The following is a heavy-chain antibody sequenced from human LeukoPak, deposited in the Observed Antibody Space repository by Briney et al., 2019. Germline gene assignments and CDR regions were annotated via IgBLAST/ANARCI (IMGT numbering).Heavy chain of an antibody. CDR1: GYTFTSYY. J-gene: IGHJ5*02. V-gene: IGHV1-46*01. D-gene: IGHD5-12*01. CDR2: INPSGGST. CDR3: ARDLSTVDIVPLNWSDP. Sequence: ASVKVSCKASGYTFTSYYMHWVRQAPGQGLEWMGIINPSGGSTSYAQKFQGRVTMTRDMSTSTVYMELSSLRSEDTAVYYCARDLSTVDIVPLNWSDPWGQGTLVTVSS.